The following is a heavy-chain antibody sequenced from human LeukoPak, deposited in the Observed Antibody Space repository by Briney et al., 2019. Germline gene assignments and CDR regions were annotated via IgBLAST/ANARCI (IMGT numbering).Heavy chain of an antibody. CDR2: IKEDGSKI. D-gene: IGHD3-22*01. CDR3: TRERNYYDSSGYYDAFDI. V-gene: IGHV3-7*01. J-gene: IGHJ3*02. Sequence: GGSLRLSCAASGFTFSSYWMIWVRQAPGKGLEWVANIKEDGSKIYYVDSVKGRFTISRDNAKNSLYLQMNSLRAEDTAVYFCTRERNYYDSSGYYDAFDIWGQGTMVTVSS. CDR1: GFTFSSYW.